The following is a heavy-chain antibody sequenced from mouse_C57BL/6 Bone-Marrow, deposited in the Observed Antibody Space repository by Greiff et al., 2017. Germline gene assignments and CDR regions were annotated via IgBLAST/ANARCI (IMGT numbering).Heavy chain of an antibody. Sequence: EVQLVESGGDLVKPGGSLKISCAASGFTFSSYGMSWVRQTPDKRLAWVATISSGGSYTYYHDSVKGRFTFSRDNAKNTLYRQISRLKSGDTAMYYCARHYDYYAMDYWGQGTSVTVSS. CDR1: GFTFSSYG. CDR3: ARHYDYYAMDY. V-gene: IGHV5-6*01. CDR2: ISSGGSYT. J-gene: IGHJ4*01.